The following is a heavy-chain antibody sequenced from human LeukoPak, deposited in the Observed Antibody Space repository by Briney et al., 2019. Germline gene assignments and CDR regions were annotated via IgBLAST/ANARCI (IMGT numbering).Heavy chain of an antibody. J-gene: IGHJ4*02. V-gene: IGHV3-23*01. CDR1: GFTFSSYA. D-gene: IGHD3-22*01. Sequence: GGSLRLSCAASGFTFSSYAMSWVRQAPGKGPEWVSVISGSGGSTYYADSVKGRFTISRDNSKNTLYLQMNSLRAEDTAVYYCARDIISGYYYGYWGQGTLVTVSS. CDR3: ARDIISGYYYGY. CDR2: ISGSGGST.